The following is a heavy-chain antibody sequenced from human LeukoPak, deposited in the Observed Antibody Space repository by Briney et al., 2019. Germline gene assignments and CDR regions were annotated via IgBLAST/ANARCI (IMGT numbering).Heavy chain of an antibody. J-gene: IGHJ4*02. CDR3: AKDGSWYRDDFYFDY. Sequence: GVSLSLFCGPSVLTYSLYGMTWPRGAPGKGLEWVPSISGGGTYYADSVKGRFIISRDNSKNTLYLQMNSLRAEDTAVYYCAKDGSWYRDDFYFDYWGKGALVTVAS. D-gene: IGHD3-3*01. V-gene: IGHV3-23*01. CDR2: ISGGGT. CDR1: VLTYSLYG.